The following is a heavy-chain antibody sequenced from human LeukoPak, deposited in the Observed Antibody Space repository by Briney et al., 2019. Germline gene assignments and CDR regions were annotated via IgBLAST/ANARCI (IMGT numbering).Heavy chain of an antibody. D-gene: IGHD3-3*01. J-gene: IGHJ4*02. Sequence: GGSLILSCAASGFTFSSYSMNWVRQAPGKGLEWVSYISSSSSTIYYADSVKGRFTISRDNAKNSLYLQMNSLRDEDTAVYYCARDGPLFGVPKDYFDYWGQGTLVTVSS. CDR3: ARDGPLFGVPKDYFDY. CDR2: ISSSSSTI. V-gene: IGHV3-48*02. CDR1: GFTFSSYS.